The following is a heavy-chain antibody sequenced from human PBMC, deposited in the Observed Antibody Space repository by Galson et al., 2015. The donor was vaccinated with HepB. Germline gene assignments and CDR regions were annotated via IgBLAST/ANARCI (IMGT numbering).Heavy chain of an antibody. CDR2: INPSGGST. CDR3: ARWEVGATGGGWFDP. CDR1: GYTFTSYY. V-gene: IGHV1-46*01. J-gene: IGHJ5*02. D-gene: IGHD1-26*01. Sequence: SVKVSCKASGYTFTSYYMHWVRQAPGQGLEWMGIINPSGGSTSYAQKFQGRVTMTRDTSTSTVYMELSSLRSEDTAVYYCARWEVGATGGGWFDPWGQGTLVTVSS.